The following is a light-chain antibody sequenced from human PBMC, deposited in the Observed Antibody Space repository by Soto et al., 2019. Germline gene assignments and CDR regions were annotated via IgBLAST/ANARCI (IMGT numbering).Light chain of an antibody. Sequence: EIVLTQSPGPLSLSPGERAALSCRASQSVSSSYLAWYQQQIGQAPRLLIYGASSRATGIPDWFSGSGSGTDLTRTISRLEPEDFAVYFCHQFGSSPITFGQGTRLEI. CDR1: QSVSSSY. J-gene: IGKJ5*01. V-gene: IGKV3-20*01. CDR3: HQFGSSPIT. CDR2: GAS.